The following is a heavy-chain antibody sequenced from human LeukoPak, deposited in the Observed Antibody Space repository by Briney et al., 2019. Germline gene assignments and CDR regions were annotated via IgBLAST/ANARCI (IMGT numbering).Heavy chain of an antibody. CDR3: ARGLHDPRYGDYENY. CDR2: MNPNSGNT. J-gene: IGHJ4*02. Sequence: ASVKVSCKASGYTFTSYDINWVRQATGQGLEWMGWMNPNSGNTGYAQEFQGRVTMTRNTSISTAYMELSSLRSEDTAVYYCARGLHDPRYGDYENYWGQGTLVTVSS. CDR1: GYTFTSYD. V-gene: IGHV1-8*01. D-gene: IGHD4-17*01.